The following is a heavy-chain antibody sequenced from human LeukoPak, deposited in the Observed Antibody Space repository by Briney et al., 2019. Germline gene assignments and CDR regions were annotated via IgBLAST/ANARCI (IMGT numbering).Heavy chain of an antibody. CDR2: IHPSSGGT. Sequence: GASVRVSCKASGYTFTNYHMHWVRQAPGQGLEWMGRIHPSSGGTNYAQKFQGRITLTTDTSINTAYMELSRLRFDDTAVYYCARDLPFEDWGQGTLVTVSS. D-gene: IGHD2/OR15-2a*01. CDR1: GYTFTNYH. V-gene: IGHV1-2*06. J-gene: IGHJ4*02. CDR3: ARDLPFED.